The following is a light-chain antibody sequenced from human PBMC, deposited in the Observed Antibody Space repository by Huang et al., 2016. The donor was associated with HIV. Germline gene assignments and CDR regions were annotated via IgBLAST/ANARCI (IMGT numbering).Light chain of an antibody. J-gene: IGKJ2*01. CDR3: QQYYSTPLYT. CDR1: QSVLYTSNNKSH. V-gene: IGKV4-1*01. Sequence: DIVLTQSPDSLAVSLGERATINCKSSQSVLYTSNNKSHLAWYQQKPGQPPTLLIYWASTRESGFPDRFSGSGSGTDFTLTIRSLQAEDVAVYYCQQYYSTPLYTFGQGTKLEIK. CDR2: WAS.